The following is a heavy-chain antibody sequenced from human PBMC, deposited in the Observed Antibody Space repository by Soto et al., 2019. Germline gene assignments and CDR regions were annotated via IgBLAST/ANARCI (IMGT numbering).Heavy chain of an antibody. J-gene: IGHJ5*02. D-gene: IGHD6-19*01. CDR1: GFPLQWFC. Sequence: GGGGVPAGGALGPPCRNVGFPLQWFCMPWVRPAPGQGPERVAFISKDGSKTDYAESVKGRFTVSRDNPKNTLFLQMNSLRGEDTAVYYCTKPRSSLQWPPFDPWGHGTLVTVSS. CDR2: ISKDGSKT. V-gene: IGHV3-30*18. CDR3: TKPRSSLQWPPFDP.